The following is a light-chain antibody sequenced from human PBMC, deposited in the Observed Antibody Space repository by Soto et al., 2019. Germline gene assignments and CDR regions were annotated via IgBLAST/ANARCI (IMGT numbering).Light chain of an antibody. CDR1: QGISSY. J-gene: IGKJ4*01. Sequence: DIQLTQSPSFLSASAGDRVIITCRASQGISSYLGWYQQKPGKAPNLLIYAASTLQSGVPSRFSGSGSGTEFTLTISSLQPEDFASYFCQQLNSYPLTFGGGTKVEIK. V-gene: IGKV1-9*01. CDR3: QQLNSYPLT. CDR2: AAS.